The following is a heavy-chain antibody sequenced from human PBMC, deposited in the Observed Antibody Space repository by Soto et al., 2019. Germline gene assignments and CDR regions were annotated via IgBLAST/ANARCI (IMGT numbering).Heavy chain of an antibody. CDR3: ARSWIQLWLTPNYYYYGMDV. CDR1: GGSIISSSYY. Sequence: PSETLSLTCTVSGGSIISSSYYWGWIRQPPGKGLEWIGSIYYSGSTYYNPSLKSRVTISVDTSKNQFSLKLSSVTAADTAVYYCARSWIQLWLTPNYYYYGMDVWGQGTTVTVSS. D-gene: IGHD5-18*01. J-gene: IGHJ6*02. V-gene: IGHV4-39*01. CDR2: IYYSGST.